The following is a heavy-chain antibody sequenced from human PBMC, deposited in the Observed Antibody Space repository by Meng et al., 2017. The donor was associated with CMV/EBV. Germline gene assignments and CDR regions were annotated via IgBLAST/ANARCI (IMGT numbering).Heavy chain of an antibody. V-gene: IGHV3-30*02. CDR3: AKDGWDTAMPEGVNGMDV. Sequence: GESLKISCAASGFTFSSYGMHWVRQAPGKGLEWVAFIRYDGSNKYYADSVKGRFTISRDNSKNTLYLQMNSLRAEDTAAYYCAKDGWDTAMPEGVNGMDVWGQGTTVTVSS. J-gene: IGHJ6*02. D-gene: IGHD5-18*01. CDR2: IRYDGSNK. CDR1: GFTFSSYG.